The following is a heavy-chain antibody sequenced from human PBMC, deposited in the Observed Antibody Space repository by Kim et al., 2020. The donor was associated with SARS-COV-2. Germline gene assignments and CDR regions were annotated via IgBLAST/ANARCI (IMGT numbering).Heavy chain of an antibody. J-gene: IGHJ6*02. CDR3: ARDTAMVELLYYYYGMDV. D-gene: IGHD5-18*01. CDR1: GFTFSSYE. V-gene: IGHV3-48*03. Sequence: GGSLRLSCAASGFTFSSYEMNWVRQAPGKGLEWVSYISSSGSTIYYADSVKGRFTISRDNAKNSLYLQMNSLRAEDTAVYYCARDTAMVELLYYYYGMDVWGQGTTVTVSS. CDR2: ISSSGSTI.